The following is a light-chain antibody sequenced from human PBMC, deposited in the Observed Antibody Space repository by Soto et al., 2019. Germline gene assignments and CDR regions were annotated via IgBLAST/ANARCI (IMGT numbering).Light chain of an antibody. CDR1: ETVAGSY. V-gene: IGKV3-20*01. Sequence: EIVLTQSPGTLSLSPGERATLSCRASETVAGSYLAWYQQKPGQAPRLLIHGASTRATGIADRFSGSGSGTDFTLTISRLEPEDFAVYYCQQYGSSGTFGQGTKVDI. CDR2: GAS. J-gene: IGKJ1*01. CDR3: QQYGSSGT.